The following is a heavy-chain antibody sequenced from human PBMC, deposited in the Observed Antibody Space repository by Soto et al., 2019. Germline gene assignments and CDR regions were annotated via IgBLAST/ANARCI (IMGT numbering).Heavy chain of an antibody. J-gene: IGHJ4*02. CDR1: RVAITSSNG. CDR3: ARDYDGFDY. CDR2: ISHSGTV. Sequence: SEPLSRTCDVSRVAITSSNGWTWVRQPPGKGLEWLGKISHSGTVNYNATLRSRVTISVDKPKNQLSLKLMSVTAADTAVYYCARDYDGFDYWGPGILVTVSS. D-gene: IGHD3-16*01. V-gene: IGHV4-4*02.